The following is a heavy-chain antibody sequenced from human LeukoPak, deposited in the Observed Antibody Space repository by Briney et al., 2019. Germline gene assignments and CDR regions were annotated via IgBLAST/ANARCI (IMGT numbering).Heavy chain of an antibody. V-gene: IGHV3-33*01. J-gene: IGHJ4*02. CDR2: IWYDGSSK. D-gene: IGHD3-10*01. CDR1: GFTFSSYG. Sequence: GGSLRLSCAASGFTFSSYGMHWVRQAPGKGLEWVALIWYDGSSKKHADSVRGRFTISRDDSKNTPYLQMDSLRAEDTAVYYCATDRGVFGSKQGSYFDFWGQGTLVTVSS. CDR3: ATDRGVFGSKQGSYFDF.